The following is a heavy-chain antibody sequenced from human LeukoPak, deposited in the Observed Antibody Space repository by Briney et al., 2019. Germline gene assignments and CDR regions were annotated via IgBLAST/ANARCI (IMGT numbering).Heavy chain of an antibody. CDR1: GGSISSSSYY. CDR3: ASWDSSGHYFFA. D-gene: IGHD3-22*01. CDR2: IYYSGST. V-gene: IGHV4-39*01. Sequence: KPSETLSLTCTVSGGSISSSSYYWGWIRQPPGKGLEWIGSIYYSGSTYYNPSLKSRVTISVDTSKNQFSLKLSSVTAADTAVYYCASWDSSGHYFFAWGQGTLVTVSS. J-gene: IGHJ4*02.